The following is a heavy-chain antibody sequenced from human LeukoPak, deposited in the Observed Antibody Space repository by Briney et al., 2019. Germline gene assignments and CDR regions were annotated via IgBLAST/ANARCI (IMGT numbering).Heavy chain of an antibody. V-gene: IGHV4-4*02. CDR2: IAHDGTT. Sequence: SETLSLTCGVSGGSIDITNYWSWVRQAPGKGLEWIGEIAHDGTTNYNPSLRSRVAMSFDRANDQFSLSLTSVTAADTAVYYCTREDRPYCPFAYWGQGVLVTVSS. CDR1: GGSIDITNY. J-gene: IGHJ4*02. D-gene: IGHD1-26*01. CDR3: TREDRPYCPFAY.